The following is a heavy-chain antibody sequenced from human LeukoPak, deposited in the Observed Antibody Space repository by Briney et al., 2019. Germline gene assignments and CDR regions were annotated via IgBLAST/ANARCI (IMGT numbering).Heavy chain of an antibody. Sequence: PSETLSLTCTVSGVSISYYYWTWIRQSPGEGLEWIGQIYYTGSTYYNPSLKRRVTISVDTSSNHFSLNLTSVTAADTAVCYCARGGTYNDILSFDPWGQGTLVTVSS. CDR1: GVSISYYY. D-gene: IGHD3-9*01. J-gene: IGHJ5*02. CDR3: ARGGTYNDILSFDP. CDR2: IYYTGST. V-gene: IGHV4-59*01.